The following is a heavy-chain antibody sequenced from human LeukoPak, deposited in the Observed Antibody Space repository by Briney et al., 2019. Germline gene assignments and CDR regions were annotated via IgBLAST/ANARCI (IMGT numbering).Heavy chain of an antibody. CDR1: GGSFSGYY. CDR2: INHRGST. V-gene: IGHV4-34*01. J-gene: IGHJ5*02. Sequence: PSETLSLTCVVYGGSFSGYYWSWLRQSPGKGLEGIGGINHRGSTNYNPSLTRRVTISLDTSKNQFSLTLSSVTAADTAVYYCAKSLYSSGSYYNWFDRWGQGTLVTASS. D-gene: IGHD3-10*01. CDR3: AKSLYSSGSYYNWFDR.